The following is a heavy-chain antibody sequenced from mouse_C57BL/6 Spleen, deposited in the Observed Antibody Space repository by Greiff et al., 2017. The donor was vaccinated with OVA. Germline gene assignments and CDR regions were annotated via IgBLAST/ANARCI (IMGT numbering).Heavy chain of an antibody. Sequence: VQLQQPETELVKPGASVKLSCKASGYTFTSYWMHWVKQRPGQGLEWIGNINPSNGGTNYNEKFKSKATLTVDKSSSTAYMQLSSLTSEDSAVYYCVRGYYVSYWYFNVWGTGTTVTVSS. J-gene: IGHJ1*03. CDR2: INPSNGGT. CDR1: GYTFTSYW. D-gene: IGHD2-3*01. CDR3: VRGYYVSYWYFNV. V-gene: IGHV1-53*01.